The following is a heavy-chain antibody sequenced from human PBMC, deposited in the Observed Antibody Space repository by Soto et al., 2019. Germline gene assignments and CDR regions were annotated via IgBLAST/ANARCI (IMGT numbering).Heavy chain of an antibody. V-gene: IGHV3-15*07. CDR2: IKSKTDGGTT. CDR3: TTDGSRYCSSTSCIFYFDY. J-gene: IGHJ4*02. D-gene: IGHD2-2*01. Sequence: VQLVESGGGLVKPGGSLRLSCAASGFTFSNAWMNWVRQAPGKGLEWVGRIKSKTDGGTTDYAAPVKGRFTISRDDSKNTLYLQMNSLKTEDTAVYYCTTDGSRYCSSTSCIFYFDYWGQGTLVTVSS. CDR1: GFTFSNAW.